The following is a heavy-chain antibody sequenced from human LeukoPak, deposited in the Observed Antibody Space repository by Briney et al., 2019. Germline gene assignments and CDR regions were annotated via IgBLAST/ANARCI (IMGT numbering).Heavy chain of an antibody. CDR1: GFIFSTYG. Sequence: GGSLRLSCEASGFIFSTYGMSWVRQAPGKGFEWVSSITGIGLHTYYADSVKGRFTISRDNSKNTVYLQINSLQAEDTAVYYCAQAMRGPLTWGQGTLVTVPS. V-gene: IGHV3-23*01. CDR3: AQAMRGPLT. CDR2: ITGIGLHT. D-gene: IGHD3-10*01. J-gene: IGHJ5*02.